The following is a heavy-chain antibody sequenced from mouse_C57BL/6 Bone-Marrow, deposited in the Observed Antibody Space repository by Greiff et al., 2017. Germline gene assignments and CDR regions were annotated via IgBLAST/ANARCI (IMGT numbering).Heavy chain of an antibody. Sequence: VQVVESGAELARPGASVKLSCKASGYTFTSYGIRWVKQRPGQGLEWIGEIYPRSGNTYYNEKFKGKATLTADKSSSTAYMELRSLTSEDSAVYFCAEWIDYYGSSPHWYFDVWGTGTTVTVSS. D-gene: IGHD1-1*01. J-gene: IGHJ1*03. V-gene: IGHV1-81*01. CDR1: GYTFTSYG. CDR3: AEWIDYYGSSPHWYFDV. CDR2: IYPRSGNT.